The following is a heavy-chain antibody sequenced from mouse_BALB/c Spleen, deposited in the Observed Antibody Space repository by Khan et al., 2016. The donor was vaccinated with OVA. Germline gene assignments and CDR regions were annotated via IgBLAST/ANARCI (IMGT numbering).Heavy chain of an antibody. CDR3: DRNSESDYFDY. Sequence: QMQLKESGPGLVAPSQSLYITCTVSGFSLTSYGIHWVRQPPGKGLEWLGIIWAGRSTNYNSALMSRLSISKDNSRSQVFLKMNSLQTDDAAMYFCDRNSESDYFDYWGQGTTLTVSA. V-gene: IGHV2-9*02. D-gene: IGHD2-12*01. J-gene: IGHJ2*01. CDR1: GFSLTSYG. CDR2: IWAGRST.